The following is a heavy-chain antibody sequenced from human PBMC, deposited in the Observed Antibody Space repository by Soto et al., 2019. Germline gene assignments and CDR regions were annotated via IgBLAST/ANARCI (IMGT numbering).Heavy chain of an antibody. CDR1: GYTFTSYG. V-gene: IGHV1-18*01. Sequence: GASVKVSCKASGYTFTSYGISWVRQAPGQGLEWMGWISGYNGNTKYAQKLQGRVTTTTDTSTSTAYMELRSLRSDDTAVYYCARDGASGWYEVGDYWGQGTLVTVSS. CDR2: ISGYNGNT. D-gene: IGHD6-19*01. CDR3: ARDGASGWYEVGDY. J-gene: IGHJ4*02.